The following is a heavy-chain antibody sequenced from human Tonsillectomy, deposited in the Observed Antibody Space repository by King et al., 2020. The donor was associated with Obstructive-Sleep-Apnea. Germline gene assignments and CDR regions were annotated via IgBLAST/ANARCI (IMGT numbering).Heavy chain of an antibody. CDR3: ARYGSGSWAFDY. Sequence: VQLQESGPGLVKPSQTLSLTCTVSGGSISSGGYYWSWIRQHPGKGLEWIGYIYYSGSTYYNPSLKSRVTISVDTSKNQFSLKLSSVTAADTAVYYCARYGSGSWAFDYWGQGTLVTVSS. D-gene: IGHD3-10*01. CDR2: IYYSGST. V-gene: IGHV4-31*03. J-gene: IGHJ4*02. CDR1: GGSISSGGYY.